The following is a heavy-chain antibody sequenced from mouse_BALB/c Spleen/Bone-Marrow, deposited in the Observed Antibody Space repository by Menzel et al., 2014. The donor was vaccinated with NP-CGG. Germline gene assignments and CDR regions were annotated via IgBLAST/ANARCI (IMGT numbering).Heavy chain of an antibody. CDR2: INNNGGST. CDR3: AXVYGWYFDV. D-gene: IGHD1-1*01. J-gene: IGHJ1*01. V-gene: IGHV5-6-3*01. Sequence: EVKLMESGGGLVQPGGSLKLSCVASGFTFSSYGMSWVRQTPDKRLELVATINNNGGSTYYPDSVKGQFTISRDNAKNTLYLLMSSLKSEDTAMYYCAXVYGWYFDVWGAXXXXTXSS. CDR1: GFTFSSYG.